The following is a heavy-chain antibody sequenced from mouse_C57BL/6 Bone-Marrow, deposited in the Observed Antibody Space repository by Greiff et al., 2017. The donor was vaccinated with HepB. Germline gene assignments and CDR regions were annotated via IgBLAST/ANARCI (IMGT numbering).Heavy chain of an antibody. D-gene: IGHD2-3*01. J-gene: IGHJ2*01. CDR2: IHPNSGST. Sequence: QVQLQQPGAELVKPGASVKLSCKASGYTFTSYWMHWVKQRPEQGLEWIGMIHPNSGSTNYNEKFKSKATLTVDKSSCTAYMQLSSLTAEDAAVYDCAQVDGYYVGDFWGQGTTLTVSA. V-gene: IGHV1-64*01. CDR3: AQVDGYYVGDF. CDR1: GYTFTSYW.